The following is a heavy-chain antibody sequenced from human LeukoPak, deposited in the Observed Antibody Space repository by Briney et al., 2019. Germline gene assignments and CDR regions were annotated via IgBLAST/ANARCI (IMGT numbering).Heavy chain of an antibody. Sequence: GGSLRLSCAASGFTFSTYWMHWVRQAPGKGLVWVSRINSDGSTTRYADSVKGRFTISRDNVKNTLYLQMNSLRAEDTAVYYCARDSSSGHYPYYFDYWGQGALVTVSS. J-gene: IGHJ4*02. CDR3: ARDSSSGHYPYYFDY. CDR1: GFTFSTYW. CDR2: INSDGSTT. V-gene: IGHV3-74*01. D-gene: IGHD3-22*01.